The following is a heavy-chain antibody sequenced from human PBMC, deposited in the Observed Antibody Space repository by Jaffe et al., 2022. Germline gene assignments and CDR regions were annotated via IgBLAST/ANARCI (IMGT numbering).Heavy chain of an antibody. J-gene: IGHJ4*02. V-gene: IGHV3-30*18. CDR2: ISYDGSNK. CDR3: AKVTVTFIDY. D-gene: IGHD4-17*01. CDR1: GFTFSSYG. Sequence: QVQLVESGGGVVQPGRSLRLSCAASGFTFSSYGMHWVRQAPGKGLEWVAVISYDGSNKYYADSVKGRFTISRDNSKNTLYLQMNSLRAEDTAVYYCAKVTVTFIDYWGQGTLVTVSS.